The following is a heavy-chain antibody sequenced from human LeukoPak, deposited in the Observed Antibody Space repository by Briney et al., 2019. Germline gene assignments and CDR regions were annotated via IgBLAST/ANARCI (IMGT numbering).Heavy chain of an antibody. CDR3: ANPRDSSTWYTFDY. CDR2: ISSSGGST. Sequence: GGSLRLSCAASGFTFSSYSMNWVRQAPGKGLEWVSGISSSGGSTSYADSVKGRFTISRDNSKNTLYLQMNSLRAEDTAVYYCANPRDSSTWYTFDYWGQGTLVTVSS. CDR1: GFTFSSYS. J-gene: IGHJ4*02. V-gene: IGHV3-23*01. D-gene: IGHD6-13*01.